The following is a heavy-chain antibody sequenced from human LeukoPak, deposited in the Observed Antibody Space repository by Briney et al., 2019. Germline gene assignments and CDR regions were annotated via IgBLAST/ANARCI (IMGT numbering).Heavy chain of an antibody. CDR1: GFTFSSYW. D-gene: IGHD4-11*01. Sequence: GGSLRLSCAASGFTFSSYWMSWVRQAPGKGLEWVANIKQDGSEKYYEDSVKGRFTISRDNAKNSLYLQMNSLRAEDTAVYYCAREVQYRQYYFDYWGQGTLVTVSS. CDR3: AREVQYRQYYFDY. J-gene: IGHJ4*02. CDR2: IKQDGSEK. V-gene: IGHV3-7*03.